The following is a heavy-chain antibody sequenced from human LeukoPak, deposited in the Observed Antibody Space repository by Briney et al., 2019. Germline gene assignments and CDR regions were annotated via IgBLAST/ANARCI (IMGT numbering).Heavy chain of an antibody. D-gene: IGHD6-6*01. CDR3: ASHLDPTHSSSSNDKFAFDI. V-gene: IGHV1-46*01. Sequence: ASVKVSCKASGHTFTSYYMHWVRQAPGQGLEWMGIINPSGGSTSYAQKFQGRVTMTRGTSTSTVYMELSSLRSEDTAVYYCASHLDPTHSSSSNDKFAFDIWGQGTMVTVSS. J-gene: IGHJ3*02. CDR1: GHTFTSYY. CDR2: INPSGGST.